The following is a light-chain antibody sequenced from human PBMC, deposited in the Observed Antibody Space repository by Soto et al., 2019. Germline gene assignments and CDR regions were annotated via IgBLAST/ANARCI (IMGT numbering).Light chain of an antibody. CDR1: QSVSRR. CDR3: QQYGSSHRIT. CDR2: DAS. Sequence: EIVMTQSPSTLSVSPGERATLSCRASQSVSRRLAWYQQKRGQAPRLLLYDASNRATGIPDRFSGSGSGTDFTLTISRLEHEDFAVYYCQQYGSSHRITFGQGTRLEIK. J-gene: IGKJ5*01. V-gene: IGKV3-20*01.